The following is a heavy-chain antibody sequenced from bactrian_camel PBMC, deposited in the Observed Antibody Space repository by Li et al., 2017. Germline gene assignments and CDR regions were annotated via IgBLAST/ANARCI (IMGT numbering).Heavy chain of an antibody. J-gene: IGHJ4*01. Sequence: HVQLVESGGGSVQAGGSLRLSCAASRYTVSMYCMGWFRQAPGKERQGVAAIVTGAHNKYYADSVKGRFTISRDNARKTVELQMSRLSSEDTALYYCVSGVWDWGQGTQVTVS. CDR1: RYTVSMYC. CDR2: IVTGAHNK. V-gene: IGHV3S1*01. CDR3: VSGVWD. D-gene: IGHD2*01.